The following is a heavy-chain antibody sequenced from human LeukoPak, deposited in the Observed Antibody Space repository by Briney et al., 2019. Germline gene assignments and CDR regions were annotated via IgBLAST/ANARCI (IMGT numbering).Heavy chain of an antibody. D-gene: IGHD3-9*01. V-gene: IGHV4-59*08. CDR2: IYYSGST. Sequence: SETLSLTCILSGGSISSYYWSWIRQPPGEGLEWIGYIYYSGSTNYNPSLKSRVTISVDTSKNQFSLKLSSVTAADTAVYYCARHLRNYDILTGYIPHLGFDPWGQGTLVTVSS. CDR3: ARHLRNYDILTGYIPHLGFDP. CDR1: GGSISSYY. J-gene: IGHJ5*02.